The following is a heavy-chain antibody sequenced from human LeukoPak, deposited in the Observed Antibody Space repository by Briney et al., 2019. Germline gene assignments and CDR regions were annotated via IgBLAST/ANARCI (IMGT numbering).Heavy chain of an antibody. CDR2: INSDGSST. V-gene: IGHV3-74*01. Sequence: GGSLRLSCAASGFTFTIYAISWVRQAPGKGLVWVSRINSDGSSTSYADSVKGRFTISRDNAKNTLYLQMNSLRAEDTAVYYCARGAKWHYGMDVWGQGTTVTVSS. D-gene: IGHD5-12*01. CDR1: GFTFTIYA. J-gene: IGHJ6*02. CDR3: ARGAKWHYGMDV.